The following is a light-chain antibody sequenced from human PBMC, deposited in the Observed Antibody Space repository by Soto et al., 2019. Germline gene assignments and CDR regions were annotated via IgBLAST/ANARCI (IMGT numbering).Light chain of an antibody. CDR2: GAS. Sequence: EIVMTQSPVTVSVSPGERVTLSCRASQSVSSNLVWYQQKPGQAPRLLIYGASTRAADIPARFSGSGSGTEFTLIISSLQSEDFAVYYCQQYHNWPRTFGQGTKVEIK. CDR3: QQYHNWPRT. J-gene: IGKJ1*01. CDR1: QSVSSN. V-gene: IGKV3-15*01.